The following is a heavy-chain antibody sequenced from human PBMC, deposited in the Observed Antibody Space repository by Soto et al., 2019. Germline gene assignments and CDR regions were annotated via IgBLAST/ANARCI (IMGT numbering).Heavy chain of an antibody. CDR2: IYHSGST. J-gene: IGHJ6*02. CDR3: ASRSGTGNYDILTGYWNYYSGMDV. V-gene: IGHV4-4*02. CDR1: GRSISSSNW. D-gene: IGHD3-9*01. Sequence: SETLSLTCAVSGRSISSSNWWSWVRQPPGKRLEWIGEIYHSGSTNYNPSLKSRVTISVDKSMNQFSLKLSSVTAADTAVYYCASRSGTGNYDILTGYWNYYSGMDVWGQGTTVTVSS.